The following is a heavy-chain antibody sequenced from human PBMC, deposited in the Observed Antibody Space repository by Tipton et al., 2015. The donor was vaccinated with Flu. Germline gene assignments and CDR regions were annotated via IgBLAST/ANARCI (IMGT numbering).Heavy chain of an antibody. CDR3: ARLSYYDVDLKNFYFDY. Sequence: TLSLTCTVSGGSISSYYWSWIRQPAGKGLELIGSIYPSGTTYYNPSLKSRVTISVDTSKSQFSLMLRSVTAVDTAVYYCARLSYYDVDLKNFYFDYWGQGALVTVSS. D-gene: IGHD3-10*02. CDR2: IYPSGTT. J-gene: IGHJ4*02. CDR1: GGSISSYY. V-gene: IGHV4-59*05.